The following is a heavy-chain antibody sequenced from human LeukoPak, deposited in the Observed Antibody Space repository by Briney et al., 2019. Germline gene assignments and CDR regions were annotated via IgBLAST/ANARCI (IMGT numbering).Heavy chain of an antibody. J-gene: IGHJ4*02. V-gene: IGHV3-15*01. CDR3: TTPFERWLRFDY. D-gene: IGHD5-24*01. CDR2: IKSKTDGGTA. Sequence: GGSLRLSCAVSEFTFSNAWMSWVRQAPGKGLEWVGRIKSKTDGGTADYAAPVKGRFTISRDDSKNTLYLQMNSLKTEDTAVYYCTTPFERWLRFDYRGQGTLVTVSS. CDR1: EFTFSNAW.